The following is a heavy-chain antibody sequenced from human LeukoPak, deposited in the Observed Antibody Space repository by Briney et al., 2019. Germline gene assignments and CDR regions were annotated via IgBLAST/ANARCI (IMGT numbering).Heavy chain of an antibody. V-gene: IGHV4-34*01. Sequence: PSETLSLTCAVYGGSFSGYYWSWIRQPPGKGLEWIGEINHSGSTNYNPSLKSRVTISVDTSKNQFSQKVNSVTAADTAVYYCARGAPYSGSGSYYNYWGQGTLVTVSS. CDR1: GGSFSGYY. J-gene: IGHJ4*02. CDR3: ARGAPYSGSGSYYNY. CDR2: INHSGST. D-gene: IGHD3-10*01.